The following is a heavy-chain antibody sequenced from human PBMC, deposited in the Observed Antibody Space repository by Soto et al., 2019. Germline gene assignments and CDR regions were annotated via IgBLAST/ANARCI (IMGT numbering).Heavy chain of an antibody. CDR1: GFTFSTYA. Sequence: GGSLRLSCATSGFTFSTYAMHWVRQAPGKGLEYVSAISSNGRSTYYANSVKGRFTISRDNSENTLYLQMDSLRAEDMAVYYCAKRRITMIGAPEYFDFWGKGILVTVSS. D-gene: IGHD3-22*01. V-gene: IGHV3-64*01. J-gene: IGHJ4*02. CDR3: AKRRITMIGAPEYFDF. CDR2: ISSNGRST.